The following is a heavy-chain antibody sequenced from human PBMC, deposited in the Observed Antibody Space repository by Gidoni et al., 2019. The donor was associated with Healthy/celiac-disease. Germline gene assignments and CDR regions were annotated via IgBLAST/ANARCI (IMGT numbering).Heavy chain of an antibody. V-gene: IGHV1-18*04. CDR1: GYTFTSYG. CDR3: ARARYTPIAVAGTPEGFDY. J-gene: IGHJ4*02. Sequence: QVQLVQSGAEVKKPGASVKVSCQASGYTFTSYGLSWVRQAPGQGLEWMGWISAYNGNTNYAQKLQGRVTMTTDTSTSTAYMELRSLRSDDTAVYYCARARYTPIAVAGTPEGFDYWGQGTLVTVSS. CDR2: ISAYNGNT. D-gene: IGHD6-19*01.